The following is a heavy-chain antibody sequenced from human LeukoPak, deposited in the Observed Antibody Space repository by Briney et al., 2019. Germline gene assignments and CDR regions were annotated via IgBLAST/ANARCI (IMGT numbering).Heavy chain of an antibody. CDR1: GYTLTTYD. D-gene: IGHD3-10*01. J-gene: IGHJ4*02. V-gene: IGHV1-8*01. CDR3: ARVPFPGDY. Sequence: ASVKVSCKASGYTLTTYDIHWMRQTAGQGPGWMGWMNPNSGNTGYATKFQDRITVTRVTSINTAYMELSSLSSEDTAVYYCARVPFPGDYWGQGTLVTVSS. CDR2: MNPNSGNT.